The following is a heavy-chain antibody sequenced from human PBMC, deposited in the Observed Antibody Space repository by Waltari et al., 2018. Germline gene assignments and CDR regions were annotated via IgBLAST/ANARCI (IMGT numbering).Heavy chain of an antibody. V-gene: IGHV1-18*01. D-gene: IGHD2-21*02. CDR2: ISADNGNT. CDR3: ARDRYCGGDCSTSRFDP. CDR1: GYTFTSYG. Sequence: QVQLVQSGAEVKKPGASVKVSCKASGYTFTSYGISWVRQAPGQGLEWMGWISADNGNTNYEQKLQGRVTMTTDTSTSTAYMELRSLRSDDTAVYYCARDRYCGGDCSTSRFDPWGQGTLVTVSS. J-gene: IGHJ5*02.